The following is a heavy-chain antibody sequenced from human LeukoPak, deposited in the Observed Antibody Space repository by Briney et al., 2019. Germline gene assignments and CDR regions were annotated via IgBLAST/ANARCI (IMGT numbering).Heavy chain of an antibody. D-gene: IGHD3-9*01. Sequence: PSETLSLTCTVSGGSISSYYWSWIRQPPGKGLEWIGYIYYSGSTNYNPSLKSRVTISVDTSKNQFSPKLGSVTAADTAVYYCARTYRDILTGYSYFDYWGQGTLVTVSS. CDR2: IYYSGST. CDR3: ARTYRDILTGYSYFDY. V-gene: IGHV4-59*01. J-gene: IGHJ4*02. CDR1: GGSISSYY.